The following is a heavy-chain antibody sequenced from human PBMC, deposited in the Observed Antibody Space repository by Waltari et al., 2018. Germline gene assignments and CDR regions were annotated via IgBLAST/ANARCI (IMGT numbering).Heavy chain of an antibody. CDR1: GFTFSSYA. D-gene: IGHD2-21*01. J-gene: IGHJ3*02. CDR2: IYYSGST. CDR3: ARRAYCGGDCYPPDAFDI. V-gene: IGHV4-38-2*01. Sequence: VQLLESGGGLVQPGGSLRLSCAASGFTFSSYAMSWVRQAPGKGLEWIGSIYYSGSTYYNPSLKSRVTISVDTSKNQFSLKLSSVTAADTAVYYCARRAYCGGDCYPPDAFDIWGQGTMVTVSS.